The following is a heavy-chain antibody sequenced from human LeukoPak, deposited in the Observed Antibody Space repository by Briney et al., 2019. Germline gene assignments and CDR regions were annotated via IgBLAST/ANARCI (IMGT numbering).Heavy chain of an antibody. CDR3: ARDKRRYFDW. CDR1: GISVGNNF. V-gene: IGHV3-66*01. D-gene: IGHD3-9*01. CDR2: MYSDGTT. J-gene: IGHJ4*02. Sequence: GGSLRLSCEVSGISVGNNFMNWVRQPPGKGLEWVSAMYSDGTTDYADSARDRFTISRDNSKNIVFLHMKTLRVDDTAIYYCARDKRRYFDWWGQGTLVTVSS.